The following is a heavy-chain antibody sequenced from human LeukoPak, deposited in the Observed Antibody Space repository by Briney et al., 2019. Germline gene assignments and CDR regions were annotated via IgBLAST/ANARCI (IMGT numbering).Heavy chain of an antibody. CDR1: GFTVNDYG. V-gene: IGHV3-20*04. CDR2: INRNGDNT. D-gene: IGHD2-8*01. J-gene: IGHJ6*03. Sequence: GGSLRLSCAASGFTVNDYGMSWVRQAPGKGLEWVSGINRNGDNTEYADSVKGRFTISRDTAKNSLYLQMYSLRAEDTGLYYCARETPYCINGICLYFYFYMDVWGKGTTVTVSS. CDR3: ARETPYCINGICLYFYFYMDV.